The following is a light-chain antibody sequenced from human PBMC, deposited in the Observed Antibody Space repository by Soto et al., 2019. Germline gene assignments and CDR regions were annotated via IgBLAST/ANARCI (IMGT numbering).Light chain of an antibody. CDR3: QQYGTSPPIT. J-gene: IGKJ5*01. CDR1: PSISSSY. V-gene: IGKV3-20*01. Sequence: EIVLTQSPGTLSLSPGERATLSFRASPSISSSYLAWYQQKPGQAPRLLISGASSRATGIPARFSGSGSGTDFTLTISRLEPEDFAVYYCQQYGTSPPITFGQGTRLEIK. CDR2: GAS.